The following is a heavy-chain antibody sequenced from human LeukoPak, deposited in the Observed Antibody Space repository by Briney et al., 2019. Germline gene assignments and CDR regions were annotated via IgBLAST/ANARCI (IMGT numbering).Heavy chain of an antibody. Sequence: GGSLRLSCAASGFTFSSYGMHWVRQAPGKGLEWVAVISYDGSNKYYADSVKGRFTISRDNSKNTLYLQMNSLRAEDTAVYYCAKGTSVVVTNDAFDIWGQGTVVTVSS. CDR1: GFTFSSYG. CDR2: ISYDGSNK. J-gene: IGHJ3*02. CDR3: AKGTSVVVTNDAFDI. V-gene: IGHV3-30*18. D-gene: IGHD3-22*01.